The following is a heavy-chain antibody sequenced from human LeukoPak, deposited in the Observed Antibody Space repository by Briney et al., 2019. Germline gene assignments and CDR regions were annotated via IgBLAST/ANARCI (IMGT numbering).Heavy chain of an antibody. Sequence: GASVKVSCKASGYTFTSYDINWVRQATGQGLEWMGWMNPNSGNTGYAQKFQGRVTMTRNTSISTAYMELSSPRSEDTAVYYCARRKIHSGYDWVFDYWGQGTLVTVSS. J-gene: IGHJ4*02. CDR2: MNPNSGNT. D-gene: IGHD5-12*01. V-gene: IGHV1-8*01. CDR1: GYTFTSYD. CDR3: ARRKIHSGYDWVFDY.